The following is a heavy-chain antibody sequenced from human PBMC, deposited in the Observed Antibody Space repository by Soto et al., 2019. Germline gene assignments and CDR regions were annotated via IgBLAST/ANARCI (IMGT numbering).Heavy chain of an antibody. CDR3: ARGLGLGDY. Sequence: QVQLVQSGAEVKKPGASVKLSCKASGYTFTSNYIHWVRQAPGQGLEWIGIINPNGGSTNYAYTLKGRLTVTRDTSTATVYMELGALTSEDTAVYYCARGLGLGDYWGQGTLVTVSS. CDR1: GYTFTSNY. D-gene: IGHD3-9*01. V-gene: IGHV1-46*04. J-gene: IGHJ4*02. CDR2: INPNGGST.